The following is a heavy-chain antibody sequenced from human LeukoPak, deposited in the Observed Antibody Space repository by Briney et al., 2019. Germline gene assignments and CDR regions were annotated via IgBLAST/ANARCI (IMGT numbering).Heavy chain of an antibody. D-gene: IGHD3-3*01. CDR1: GFTFSDYY. Sequence: GGSLRLSCAASGFTFSDYYMSWIRQAPGKGLEWLSYISSSGTIIYYADSVKGRFTIPRDNAKNSLYLQMNSLRAEDTAVYYCARGSHWSGYYYYYGMDVWGQGTTVTVSS. CDR3: ARGSHWSGYYYYYGMDV. V-gene: IGHV3-11*04. J-gene: IGHJ6*02. CDR2: ISSSGTII.